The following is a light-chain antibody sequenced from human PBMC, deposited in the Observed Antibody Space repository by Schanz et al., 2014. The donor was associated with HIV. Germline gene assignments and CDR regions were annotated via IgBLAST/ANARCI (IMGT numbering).Light chain of an antibody. V-gene: IGKV1-39*01. CDR1: QSISSY. CDR2: GAS. J-gene: IGKJ2*01. Sequence: DIQMTQSPSPLSASVGDRVTITCRASQSISSYLNWYQQKPGKAPKLLIEGASSLQRGVPPRFSGSGSGTDFTLTITSLLFEDFATYYCQQTYIVTPYTFGQGTKVE. CDR3: QQTYIVTPYT.